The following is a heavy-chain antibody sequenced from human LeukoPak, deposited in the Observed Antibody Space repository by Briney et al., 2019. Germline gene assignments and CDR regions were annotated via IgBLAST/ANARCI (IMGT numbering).Heavy chain of an antibody. CDR1: GFTFSDFG. Sequence: GGSLRLSCAGSGFTFSDFGMSWVRQAPGKGLEWVSSISGSTKSVYYADSVRGRFTISRDNAQNSLSLQLNSLRVEDTAVYYCARDTYSSGSYNAWGQGTLVIV. V-gene: IGHV3-21*01. D-gene: IGHD1-26*01. CDR3: ARDTYSSGSYNA. CDR2: ISGSTKSV. J-gene: IGHJ4*02.